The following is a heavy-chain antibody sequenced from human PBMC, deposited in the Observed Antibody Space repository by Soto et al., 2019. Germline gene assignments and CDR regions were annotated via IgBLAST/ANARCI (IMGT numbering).Heavy chain of an antibody. Sequence: SVKVSCKASGGNFSSYAISWVRQAPGQGLEWMGGIIPIFGTANYAQKFQGRVTITADESTSTAYMELGSLRSEDTAVYYCARYYPQAYGELMSGAFDIWGQGTMVTVSS. D-gene: IGHD3-10*01. J-gene: IGHJ3*02. CDR2: IIPIFGTA. CDR3: ARYYPQAYGELMSGAFDI. CDR1: GGNFSSYA. V-gene: IGHV1-69*13.